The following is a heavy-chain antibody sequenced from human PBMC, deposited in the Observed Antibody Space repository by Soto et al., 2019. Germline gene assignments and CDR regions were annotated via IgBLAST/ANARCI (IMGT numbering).Heavy chain of an antibody. Sequence: QVQLVQSGDEVKKPGASVKVSCKASGYIFVNYGIAWVRQAPGQGLEWMGWISPYTGNTHSATQVQGRLTMTTDTSTSKAYRDLGSLTSDDTAVYYCVMVDNYVTPTPQDVWGQGTTVTVSS. V-gene: IGHV1-18*01. CDR3: VMVDNYVTPTPQDV. J-gene: IGHJ6*02. D-gene: IGHD3-16*01. CDR1: GYIFVNYG. CDR2: ISPYTGNT.